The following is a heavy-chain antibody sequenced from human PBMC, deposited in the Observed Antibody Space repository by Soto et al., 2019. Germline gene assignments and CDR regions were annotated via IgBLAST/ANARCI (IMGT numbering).Heavy chain of an antibody. V-gene: IGHV3-23*01. CDR2: ISGSGGST. Sequence: EVQLLESGGGLVQPGGSLRLSCAASGFTFSSYAMSWVRQAPGKGLEWVSAISGSGGSTYYADSVKGRFTISRDNSKNTLDLHMNSLSAEDTAVYYCAKGRTYYGFWSGYYWGQGTLVTVSS. CDR3: AKGRTYYGFWSGYY. J-gene: IGHJ4*02. D-gene: IGHD3-3*01. CDR1: GFTFSSYA.